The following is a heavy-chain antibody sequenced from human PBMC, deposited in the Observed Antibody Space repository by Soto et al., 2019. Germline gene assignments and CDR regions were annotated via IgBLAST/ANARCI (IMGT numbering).Heavy chain of an antibody. CDR1: GFTFSSYE. Sequence: EVQLVESGGGLVQAGGSLRLFCAVSGFTFSSYEMNWVRQAPGKGLEWVSYIGTSGKTIYYADSVRGRFTISRDNAKNSLYLQMNSLRAEDTAVYFCARDPAIYSGKFDYGLDVRGRGTTVTVSS. CDR2: IGTSGKTI. CDR3: ARDPAIYSGKFDYGLDV. D-gene: IGHD4-4*01. J-gene: IGHJ6*02. V-gene: IGHV3-48*03.